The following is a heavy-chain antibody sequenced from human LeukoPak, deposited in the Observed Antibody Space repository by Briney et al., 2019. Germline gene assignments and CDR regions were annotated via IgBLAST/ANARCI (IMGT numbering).Heavy chain of an antibody. CDR1: GDSISSYY. D-gene: IGHD5-12*01. CDR2: IYYSGST. CDR3: ARGGSAFDI. J-gene: IGHJ3*02. V-gene: IGHV4-59*01. Sequence: PSETLSLTCTVSGDSISSYYWTWIRQPPGKGLEWIGYIYYSGSTNYNPPLKGRVTISVDTSKNQVSLKLTSVTAADTAVYYCARGGSAFDIWGQGTMVTVSS.